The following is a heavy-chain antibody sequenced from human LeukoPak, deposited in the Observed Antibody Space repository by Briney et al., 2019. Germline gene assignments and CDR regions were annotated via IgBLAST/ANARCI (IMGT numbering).Heavy chain of an antibody. D-gene: IGHD2-15*01. CDR1: GGSISSSSYY. CDR3: ARGLCSGGSCYSGGWFDP. V-gene: IGHV4-39*07. J-gene: IGHJ5*02. CDR2: IYHSGST. Sequence: PSETLSLTCTVSGGSISSSSYYWGWIRQPPGKGLEWIGSIYHSGSTYYNPSLKSRVTISVDTSKNQFSLKLSSVTAADTAVYYCARGLCSGGSCYSGGWFDPWGQGTLVTVSS.